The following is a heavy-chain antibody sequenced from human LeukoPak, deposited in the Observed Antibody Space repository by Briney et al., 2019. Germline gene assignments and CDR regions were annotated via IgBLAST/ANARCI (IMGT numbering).Heavy chain of an antibody. D-gene: IGHD2-15*01. V-gene: IGHV3-21*01. CDR3: ARDSSGATGYSDY. CDR2: ISSSSSYI. Sequence: PGGSLRLSCAASGFTFSTYAMNWVRQAPGKGLEWVSSISSSSSYIYYADSVKGRFTISRDNAKNSLYLQMNSLRAEDTAVYYCARDSSGATGYSDYWGQGTLVTVSS. J-gene: IGHJ4*02. CDR1: GFTFSTYA.